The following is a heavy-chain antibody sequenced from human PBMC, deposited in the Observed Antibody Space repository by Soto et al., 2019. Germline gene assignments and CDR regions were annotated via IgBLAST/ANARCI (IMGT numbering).Heavy chain of an antibody. J-gene: IGHJ4*02. D-gene: IGHD2-21*02. CDR1: GYTFTTYA. V-gene: IGHV1-18*01. CDR3: ARESCGGDCYSGLDQ. CDR2: INTYSGNT. Sequence: GASVKVSCKPSGYTFTTYAISWVRQAPGQGLEWMGWINTYSGNTNYAQKLQGRVTMTTDTSTSTACMELRSLRSDDTAVYYCARESCGGDCYSGLDQWGQGTLVTVSS.